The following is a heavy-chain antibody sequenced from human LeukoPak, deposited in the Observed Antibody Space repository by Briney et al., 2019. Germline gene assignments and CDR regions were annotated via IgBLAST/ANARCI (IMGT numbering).Heavy chain of an antibody. CDR2: IYSGGST. Sequence: AGGSLRLSCVASGFTVSSNYMSWVRQAPGKGLEWVSVIYSGGSTYYADSVKGRFTISRDNSKNTLYLQMNSLRAEDTAVYYCARDWGRVPDAFDIWGQGTMVTVSS. V-gene: IGHV3-53*01. CDR3: ARDWGRVPDAFDI. J-gene: IGHJ3*02. CDR1: GFTVSSNY. D-gene: IGHD7-27*01.